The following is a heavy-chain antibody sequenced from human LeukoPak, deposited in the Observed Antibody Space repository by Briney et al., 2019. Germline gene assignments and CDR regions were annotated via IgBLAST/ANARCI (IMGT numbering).Heavy chain of an antibody. D-gene: IGHD3-10*01. Sequence: SETLSLTCAVYGGSFSGYYWSWIRQPPGKGLEWIGEINHSGSTNYNPPLKSRVTISVDTSKNQFSLKLSSVTAADTAVYYCARVPRGWFDPWGQGTLVTVSS. CDR3: ARVPRGWFDP. V-gene: IGHV4-34*01. J-gene: IGHJ5*02. CDR1: GGSFSGYY. CDR2: INHSGST.